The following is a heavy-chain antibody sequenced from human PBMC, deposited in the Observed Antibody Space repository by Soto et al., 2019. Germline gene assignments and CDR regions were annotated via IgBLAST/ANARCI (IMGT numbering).Heavy chain of an antibody. J-gene: IGHJ4*02. CDR1: GYTFTSYG. CDR2: ISAYNGNT. D-gene: IGHD3-22*01. Sequence: QVQLVQSGAEVKKPGASVKVSCKASGYTFTSYGITWVRQAPGQGLEWMGWISAYNGNTHYAQKLQGRVTMTTDTSTSTAYMEQRSLRSDDTAVYYCAREEEVADYYDGSGCYFDYWGQGTLVTVSA. V-gene: IGHV1-18*01. CDR3: AREEEVADYYDGSGCYFDY.